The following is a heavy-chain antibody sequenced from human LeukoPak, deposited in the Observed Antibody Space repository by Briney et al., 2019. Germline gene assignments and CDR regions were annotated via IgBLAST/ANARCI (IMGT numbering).Heavy chain of an antibody. V-gene: IGHV1-8*03. CDR2: MNPNSGNT. CDR3: ARGSHIWDNWNDDWFDP. D-gene: IGHD1-1*01. J-gene: IGHJ5*02. Sequence: GASVKVSCKASGYTFTSYDINWVRQATGQGLEWMGWMNPNSGNTGYAQKFQGRVTITRNTSISTAYMELSSLRSEDTAVYYCARGSHIWDNWNDDWFDPWGQGTLVTVSS. CDR1: GYTFTSYD.